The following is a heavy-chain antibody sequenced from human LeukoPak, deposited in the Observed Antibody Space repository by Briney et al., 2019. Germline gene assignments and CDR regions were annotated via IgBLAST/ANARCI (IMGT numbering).Heavy chain of an antibody. CDR2: IYYSGST. D-gene: IGHD7-27*01. CDR3: ARDTVPPRNATEQKTGTYY. V-gene: IGHV4-39*02. Sequence: PSETLSLTCTVSGGSISSYYWGWIRQPPGKGLEWIGSIYYSGSTYYNPSLKSRVTISVDTSKNQFSLKLSSVTAADTAVYYCARDTVPPRNATEQKTGTYYWGLGTLVTVSS. CDR1: GGSISSYY. J-gene: IGHJ4*01.